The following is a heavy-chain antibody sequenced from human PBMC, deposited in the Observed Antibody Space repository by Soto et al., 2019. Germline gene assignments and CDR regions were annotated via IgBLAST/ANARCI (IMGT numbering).Heavy chain of an antibody. V-gene: IGHV3-48*04. CDR3: SKLTGGSSWHPLDS. CDR1: GFSFDSFS. Sequence: HPGGSLRLSCAASGFSFDSFSMDWVRQAPGKGLEWVSYISSGSGSIYYADSVKGRFTISRDNTKNSLSLQMNSLRAEDTAVYYCSKLTGGSSWHPLDSWGEGT. J-gene: IGHJ4*02. CDR2: ISSGSGSI. D-gene: IGHD6-13*01.